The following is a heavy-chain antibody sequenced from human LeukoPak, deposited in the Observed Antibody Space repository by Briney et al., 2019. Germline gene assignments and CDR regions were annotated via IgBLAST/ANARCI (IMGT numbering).Heavy chain of an antibody. CDR3: XRDXYRSGSYAVDF. D-gene: IGHD3-10*01. V-gene: IGHV3-48*01. CDR1: GFTFDKYS. Sequence: GGSLRLSCAASGFTFDKYSMNWVRQAPGKGLEWVSHISSASITIYYADSVKGRFTISRDNAKSSLYLHMTSLRAEDTALYYCXRDXYRSGSYAVDFWGQGTLVTVSS. J-gene: IGHJ4*02. CDR2: ISSASITI.